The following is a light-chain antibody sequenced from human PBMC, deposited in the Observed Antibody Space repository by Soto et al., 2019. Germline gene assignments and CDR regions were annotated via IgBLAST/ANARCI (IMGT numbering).Light chain of an antibody. V-gene: IGKV1-9*01. J-gene: IGKJ5*01. CDR3: LQDDTYPLT. Sequence: IQLTQSPSSLSAAVGDRVTISCRASQDISSFLAWFQQKPGKAPNLLIYTASTLQSGVPSRFSGSGSGTDFTLTISSLQPEDSATYYCLQDDTYPLTFGQGTRLEI. CDR1: QDISSF. CDR2: TAS.